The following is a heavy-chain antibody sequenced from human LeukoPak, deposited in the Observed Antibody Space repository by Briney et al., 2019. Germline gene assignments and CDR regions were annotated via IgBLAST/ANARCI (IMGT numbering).Heavy chain of an antibody. V-gene: IGHV1-2*02. CDR1: GYTFTGYY. D-gene: IGHD2-2*02. CDR3: ARSSDCSSTRCYSAYYYYVDV. J-gene: IGHJ6*03. CDR2: INPNSGGT. Sequence: GASVKVSCKASGYTFTGYYMHWVRQAPGQGLEWMGWINPNSGGTNYAQKFQGRVTMTRDTSISTADMELSRLRSDDTAVYYCARSSDCSSTRCYSAYYYYVDVWGKGTTVTVSS.